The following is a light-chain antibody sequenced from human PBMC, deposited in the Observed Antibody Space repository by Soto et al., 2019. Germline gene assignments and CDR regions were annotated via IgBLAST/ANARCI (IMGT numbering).Light chain of an antibody. CDR1: QSIRSD. CDR3: QQSNNYPLT. Sequence: DIQMTQSPSSLSASVGDRVTITCRASQSIRSDLNWYQQKPGEAPKLLVYGASNLQSGVPSTFSGSGSGTDFTLTISSLQPEDFATYYCQQSNNYPLTFGGGTKVEIK. V-gene: IGKV1-39*01. J-gene: IGKJ4*01. CDR2: GAS.